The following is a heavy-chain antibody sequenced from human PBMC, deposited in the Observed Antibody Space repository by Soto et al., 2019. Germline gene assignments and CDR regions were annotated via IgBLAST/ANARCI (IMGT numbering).Heavy chain of an antibody. Sequence: SETLSLTCTFSGYSISSGSYWSWIRQPPVKGPDWIASIYHGGTTFYNPSLKSRITISVDTSNNQFSLKLSSVTAADTAVYYCARDRRITIFGVAQVAGGMDVWGQGTPVTVSS. J-gene: IGHJ6*01. V-gene: IGHV4-38-2*02. CDR3: ARDRRITIFGVAQVAGGMDV. CDR1: GYSISSGSY. D-gene: IGHD3-3*01. CDR2: IYHGGTT.